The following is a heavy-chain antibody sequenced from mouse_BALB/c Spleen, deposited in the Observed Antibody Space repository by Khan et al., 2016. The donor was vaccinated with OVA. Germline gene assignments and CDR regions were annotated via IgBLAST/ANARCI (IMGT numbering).Heavy chain of an antibody. CDR3: GRGSGLLYAMDY. D-gene: IGHD3-1*01. Sequence: QIQFVQSGPELKKPGETVKLSCKASGFTFTNYGMNWVKQAPGKGLMWMSWIIINTGESTYAEEFKGRFVFSLDTSASTAYLQINNLKNEDTTTYCGGRGSGLLYAMDYWGQGTAVTVSS. CDR1: GFTFTNYG. CDR2: IIINTGES. J-gene: IGHJ4*01. V-gene: IGHV9-3*02.